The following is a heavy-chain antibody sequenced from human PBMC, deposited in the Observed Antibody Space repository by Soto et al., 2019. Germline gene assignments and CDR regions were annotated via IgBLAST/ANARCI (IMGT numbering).Heavy chain of an antibody. CDR3: GKDRQPDKSWAYCF. V-gene: IGHV3-23*01. J-gene: IGHJ4*02. Sequence: EVKFLESGGGLVQPGGSLRLSCKTSGFIFSEYTMSWVRQAPGKGMEWVSAIYSGGTAFYADSVRGRFTISRDNSATPVDLQMNSPRGEGPALYYRGKDRQPDKSWAYCFWGLGTVVTVSS. CDR1: GFIFSEYT. CDR2: IYSGGTA. D-gene: IGHD2-21*01.